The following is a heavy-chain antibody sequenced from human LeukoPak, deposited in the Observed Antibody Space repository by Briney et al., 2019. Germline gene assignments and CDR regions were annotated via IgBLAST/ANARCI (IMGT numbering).Heavy chain of an antibody. V-gene: IGHV4-59*01. Sequence: SETLSLTCTVSGGSLTNSYWSWIRQPPGKGLEWIGYVFYSGSTNCNPSLKSRVTVSVDTSRNQYSLKLNSVTAADTAVYYCASETIPRGNPPKYYFDYWGQGTLVTVSS. J-gene: IGHJ4*02. CDR2: VFYSGST. CDR1: GGSLTNSY. D-gene: IGHD2-21*01. CDR3: ASETIPRGNPPKYYFDY.